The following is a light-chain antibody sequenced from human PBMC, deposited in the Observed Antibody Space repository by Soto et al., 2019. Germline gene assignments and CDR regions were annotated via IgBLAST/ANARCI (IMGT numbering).Light chain of an antibody. Sequence: DIQMTQSPSTLSASVGDRVTITCRVSQGISSYLNWYRQKPGNVPKLLIYKASTLKSGVPSRFSGSGSGTEFTLTISSLQPDDFATYYCQHYNSYSEAFGQGTKVDIK. CDR3: QHYNSYSEA. CDR2: KAS. CDR1: QGISSY. V-gene: IGKV1-5*03. J-gene: IGKJ1*01.